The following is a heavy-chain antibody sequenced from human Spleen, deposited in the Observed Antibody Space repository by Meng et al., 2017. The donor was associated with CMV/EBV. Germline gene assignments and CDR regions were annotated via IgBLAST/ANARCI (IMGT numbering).Heavy chain of an antibody. D-gene: IGHD1-1*01. CDR3: ARDSGDYYYYGMDV. J-gene: IGHJ6*02. CDR2: IRYDGSKQ. Sequence: GESLKISCAASGFTFSTYGMHWVRQAPGKGLEWVAFIRYDGSKQHYADSVKGRFTISRDNSKNTLYLQMNSLRAEDTAVYYCARDSGDYYYYGMDVWGQGTTVTVSS. V-gene: IGHV3-30*02. CDR1: GFTFSTYG.